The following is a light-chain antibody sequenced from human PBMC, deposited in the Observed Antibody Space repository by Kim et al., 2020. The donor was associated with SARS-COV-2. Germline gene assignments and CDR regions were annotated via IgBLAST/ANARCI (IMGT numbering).Light chain of an antibody. Sequence: SASVGDRVTITCRASQSISSWLAWYQQKPGKAPKILIYKASSLESGVPSRFSGSGSGTEFTLTISSLQPDDFATYYCQQYNSYQYTFGQGTKLEI. CDR2: KAS. CDR3: QQYNSYQYT. CDR1: QSISSW. V-gene: IGKV1-5*03. J-gene: IGKJ2*01.